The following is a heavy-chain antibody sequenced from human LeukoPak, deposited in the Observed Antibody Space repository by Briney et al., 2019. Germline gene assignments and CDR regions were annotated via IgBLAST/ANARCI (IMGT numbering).Heavy chain of an antibody. CDR2: ITSGGTV. CDR1: GFTFSGHS. V-gene: IGHV3-48*01. D-gene: IGHD1-26*01. CDR3: ARGWGRYSGSYWVYYFEY. Sequence: GGSLRLSCAATGFTFSGHSMGWVRQAPGRGLEWVSHITSGGTVYYADSVKGRFTISRDNAKNSVYLQMSGLRAEDTAVYYCARGWGRYSGSYWVYYFEYWGQGTLVTVSS. J-gene: IGHJ4*02.